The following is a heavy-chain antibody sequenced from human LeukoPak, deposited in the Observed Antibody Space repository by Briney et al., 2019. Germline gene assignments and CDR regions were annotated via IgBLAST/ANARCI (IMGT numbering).Heavy chain of an antibody. J-gene: IGHJ6*02. V-gene: IGHV4-39*07. CDR2: IYYSGST. D-gene: IGHD6-13*01. CDR3: ARDGFLGPYSSWYVGYGYYGMDV. CDR1: GGSISSSSYY. Sequence: SETLSLTCTVSGGSISSSSYYWGWIRQPPGKGLEWIGSIYYSGSTYYNPSLKSRVTISVDTSKNQFSLKLSSVTAADTAVYYCARDGFLGPYSSWYVGYGYYGMDVWGQGTTVTVSS.